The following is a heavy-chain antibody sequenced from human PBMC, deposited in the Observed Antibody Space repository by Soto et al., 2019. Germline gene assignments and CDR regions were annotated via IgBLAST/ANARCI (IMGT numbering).Heavy chain of an antibody. J-gene: IGHJ4*02. CDR3: ATSLKSIAVAGTSGVDY. Sequence: ASVKVSCKASGYTFTSYGISWVRQAPGQGLEWMGWISAYNGKTNYAQKLQGRVTMTTDTSTDTAYMELSSLRSEDTAVYYCATSLKSIAVAGTSGVDYWGQGTLVTVSS. V-gene: IGHV1-18*01. CDR1: GYTFTSYG. D-gene: IGHD6-19*01. CDR2: ISAYNGKT.